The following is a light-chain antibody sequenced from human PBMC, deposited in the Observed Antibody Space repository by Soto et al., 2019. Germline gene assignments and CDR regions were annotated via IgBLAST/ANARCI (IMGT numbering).Light chain of an antibody. CDR2: SNN. J-gene: IGLJ1*01. V-gene: IGLV1-44*01. Sequence: QSVLTQPPSASGTPGQRVTISCSGSSSNIGSNTVNWYQQLPGTAPKLLIYSNNQRPSGVPDRFSGSKSGTSASLAISGLQSEDEADYYCAARDDSPYVFGTGTKVTVL. CDR3: AARDDSPYV. CDR1: SSNIGSNT.